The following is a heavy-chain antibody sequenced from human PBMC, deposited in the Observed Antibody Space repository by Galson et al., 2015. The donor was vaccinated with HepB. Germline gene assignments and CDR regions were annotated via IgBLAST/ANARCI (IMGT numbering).Heavy chain of an antibody. V-gene: IGHV1-18*01. CDR2: ISAYNGNT. Sequence: SVKVSCKASGYTFTSYGISWVRQAPGQGLEWMGWISAYNGNTNYAQKLQGRVTMTTDTSTSTAYMELRSLRSDDTAVYYGARAVSRSKVPAAILEGWFDPWGQGTLVTVSS. CDR1: GYTFTSYG. CDR3: ARAVSRSKVPAAILEGWFDP. D-gene: IGHD2-2*01. J-gene: IGHJ5*02.